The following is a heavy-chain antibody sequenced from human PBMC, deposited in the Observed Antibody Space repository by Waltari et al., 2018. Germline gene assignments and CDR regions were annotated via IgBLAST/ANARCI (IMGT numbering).Heavy chain of an antibody. J-gene: IGHJ6*03. Sequence: QVQLQESGPGLVKPSETLSLTCTVSGGSISSYYWSWIRQPAGKGLAWIGRIYTSGSTNYTPSLKSRVTMSVDTSKNQFSLKLSSVTAADTAVYYCARYGPIAAAGRVGWDYYYYMDVWGKGTTVTVSS. CDR2: IYTSGST. D-gene: IGHD6-13*01. CDR3: ARYGPIAAAGRVGWDYYYYMDV. V-gene: IGHV4-4*07. CDR1: GGSISSYY.